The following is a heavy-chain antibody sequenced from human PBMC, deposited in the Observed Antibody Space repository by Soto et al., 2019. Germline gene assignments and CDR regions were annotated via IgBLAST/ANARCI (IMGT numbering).Heavy chain of an antibody. V-gene: IGHV4-59*01. J-gene: IGHJ4*02. CDR3: ARVGDDCSGGSCSSQIDY. Sequence: SETLSLTCTVSGGSISSYYWSWIRQPQGKGLEWIGYTYYSGSTNYNPSLKSRVTISVDTSKNQFSLKLSSVTAADTAVYYCARVGDDCSGGSCSSQIDYWGQGTLVTVSS. CDR1: GGSISSYY. CDR2: TYYSGST. D-gene: IGHD2-15*01.